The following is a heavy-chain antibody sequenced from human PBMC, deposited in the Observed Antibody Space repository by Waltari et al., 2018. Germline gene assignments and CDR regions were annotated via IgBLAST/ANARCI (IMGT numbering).Heavy chain of an antibody. CDR2: IYYSGST. J-gene: IGHJ6*03. Sequence: QLQLQESGPGLVKPSETLSLTCTVSGGSISSSSYYWGWIRQPPGKGLEWIGSIYYSGSTYYNPSLKSRVTISVDTSKNQFSLKLSSVTAADTAVYYCARSIRNYYYYMDVWGKGTTVTVSS. CDR1: GGSISSSSYY. CDR3: ARSIRNYYYYMDV. V-gene: IGHV4-39*07.